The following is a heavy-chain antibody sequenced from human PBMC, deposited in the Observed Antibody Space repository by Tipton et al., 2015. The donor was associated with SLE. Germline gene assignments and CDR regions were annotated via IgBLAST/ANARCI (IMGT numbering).Heavy chain of an antibody. Sequence: TLSLTCTVSGGSISSHYWIWIRQPPGKGLEWIGYIYYSGSTNYNPSLKSRVTISVDTSKNQFSLKLSSVTAADTAVYYCARVGISFGFDIWGQGTMVTVSS. D-gene: IGHD6-13*01. CDR3: ARVGISFGFDI. V-gene: IGHV4-59*11. J-gene: IGHJ3*02. CDR1: GGSISSHY. CDR2: IYYSGST.